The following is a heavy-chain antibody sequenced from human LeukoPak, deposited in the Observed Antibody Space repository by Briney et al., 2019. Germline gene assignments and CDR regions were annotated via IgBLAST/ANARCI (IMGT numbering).Heavy chain of an antibody. D-gene: IGHD2-15*01. CDR1: GYSFTSYW. CDR3: ARALGYCSGGSCYSVDY. J-gene: IGHJ4*02. Sequence: GESLKISCKGSGYSFTSYWIGWVRQMPGKGLKWMGIIYPGDSDARYSPSFQGQVTISADKSTSTAYLQWSSLKASDTAMYYCARALGYCSGGSCYSVDYWGQGTLVTVSS. V-gene: IGHV5-51*01. CDR2: IYPGDSDA.